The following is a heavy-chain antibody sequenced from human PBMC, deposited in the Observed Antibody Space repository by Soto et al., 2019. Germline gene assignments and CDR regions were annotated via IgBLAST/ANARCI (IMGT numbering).Heavy chain of an antibody. D-gene: IGHD6-19*01. V-gene: IGHV3-30*03. CDR3: ASTGYSSGWFCEY. Sequence: QMQLVESGGGVVQPGRSLRLSCAASGFTFSNYGMHWVRQAPGKGLEWVAVISPDGTNKYYADSVKGRFTISRDNSKKTLYLQMNSPRAEETAAYYCASTGYSSGWFCEYWGQGILVTVSS. CDR2: ISPDGTNK. CDR1: GFTFSNYG. J-gene: IGHJ4*02.